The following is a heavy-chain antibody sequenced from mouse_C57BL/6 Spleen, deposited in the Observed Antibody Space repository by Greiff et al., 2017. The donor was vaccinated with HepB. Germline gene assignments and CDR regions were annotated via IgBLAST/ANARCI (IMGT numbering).Heavy chain of an antibody. V-gene: IGHV14-2*01. Sequence: EVNVVESGAELVKPGASVKLSCTASGFNIKDYYMHWVKQRTEQGLEWIGRIDPEDGETKYAPKFQGKATITADTSSNTAYLQLSSLTSEDTAVYYCARGGRDSSGYVPFAYWGQGTLVTVSA. CDR2: IDPEDGET. D-gene: IGHD3-2*02. J-gene: IGHJ3*01. CDR1: GFNIKDYY. CDR3: ARGGRDSSGYVPFAY.